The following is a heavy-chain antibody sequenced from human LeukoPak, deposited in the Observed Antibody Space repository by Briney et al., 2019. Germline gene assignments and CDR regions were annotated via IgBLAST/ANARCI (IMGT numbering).Heavy chain of an antibody. J-gene: IGHJ6*02. CDR2: INHSGST. CDR3: AGRDCSSTSCYSSYYYGMDV. Sequence: SETLSLTCAVYGGSFSGYYWSWIRQSPGKGLEWIGEINHSGSTYYNPSLKSRVTISVDTSKNQFSLKLSSVTAADTAVYYCAGRDCSSTSCYSSYYYGMDVWGQGTTVTVSS. D-gene: IGHD2-2*01. CDR1: GGSFSGYY. V-gene: IGHV4-34*01.